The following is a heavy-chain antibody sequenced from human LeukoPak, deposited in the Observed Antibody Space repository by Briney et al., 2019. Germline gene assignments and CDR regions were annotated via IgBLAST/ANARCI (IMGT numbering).Heavy chain of an antibody. D-gene: IGHD2-15*01. V-gene: IGHV4-34*01. CDR1: GGSFSGYY. J-gene: IGHJ4*02. CDR2: INHSGST. CDR3: ARGVARYCSGGSCSRGTFDY. Sequence: SETLSLTCAVYGGSFSGYYWSWIRQPPGEGLEWIGEINHSGSTNYNPSLKSRVTISVDTSKNQFSLKLSSVPAADTAVYYCARGVARYCSGGSCSRGTFDYWGQGTLVTVSS.